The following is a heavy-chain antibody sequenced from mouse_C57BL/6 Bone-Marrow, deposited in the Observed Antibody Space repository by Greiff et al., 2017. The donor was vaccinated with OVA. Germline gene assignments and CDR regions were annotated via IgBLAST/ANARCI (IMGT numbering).Heavy chain of an antibody. D-gene: IGHD1-1*01. CDR2: IYPGNSDT. Sequence: VQLKESGTVLARPGASVKMSCKTSGYTFTSYWMHWVKQRPGQGLEWIGAIYPGNSDTSYNQKFKGKAKLTAVTSARTAYMELSSLTNEDPAVYSCTRVRVYCGGGFDNWGQGTTLTVSS. CDR3: TRVRVYCGGGFDN. J-gene: IGHJ2*01. CDR1: GYTFTSYW. V-gene: IGHV1-5*01.